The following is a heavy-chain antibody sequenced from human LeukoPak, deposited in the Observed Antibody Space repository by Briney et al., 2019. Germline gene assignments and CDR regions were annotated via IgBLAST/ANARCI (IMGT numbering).Heavy chain of an antibody. CDR2: IYYSGSA. J-gene: IGHJ5*02. D-gene: IGHD2-15*01. CDR1: GDSVSSSY. V-gene: IGHV4-59*02. CDR3: ARGVKAEA. Sequence: SETLSLTCTVSGDSVSSSYWNWIRQPPRKGLEWSGYIYYSGSANYNPSLKGRVTISVDTSKNQFSLKLSSVTAADTAVYYCARGVKAEAWGQGTLVTVSS.